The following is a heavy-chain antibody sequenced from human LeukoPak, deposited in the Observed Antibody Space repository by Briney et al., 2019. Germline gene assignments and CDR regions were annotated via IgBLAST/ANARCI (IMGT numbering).Heavy chain of an antibody. J-gene: IGHJ3*01. CDR1: GFTFSSYA. CDR3: ARPAYTAAYDL. Sequence: GGSLRLSCAASGFTFSSYAMHWVRQAPGKGLEYVSAISSNGGSTYYANSVKGRFTISRDNARNSLFLQMNGLRPEDTAVYYCARPAYTAAYDLWGQGTMVTVSS. D-gene: IGHD3-16*01. CDR2: ISSNGGST. V-gene: IGHV3-64*01.